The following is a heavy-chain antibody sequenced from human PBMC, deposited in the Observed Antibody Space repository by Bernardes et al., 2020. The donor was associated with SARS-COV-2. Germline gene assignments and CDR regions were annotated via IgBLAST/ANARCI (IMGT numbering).Heavy chain of an antibody. CDR3: AKDRGCNYKFDY. Sequence: GGSLRLSCAASGFTFSTYAMHWVRQAPGKGLEWVALISHDGTNEHYADSVKGRFTISRDNSKNTLYLQMNSLRGEDTAVYYCAKDRGCNYKFDYWGQGTLVTVSS. V-gene: IGHV3-30*18. CDR2: ISHDGTNE. CDR1: GFTFSTYA. D-gene: IGHD4-4*01. J-gene: IGHJ4*02.